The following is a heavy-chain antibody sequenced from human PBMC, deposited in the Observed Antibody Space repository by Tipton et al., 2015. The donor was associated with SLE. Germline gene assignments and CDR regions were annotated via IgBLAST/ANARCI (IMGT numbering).Heavy chain of an antibody. J-gene: IGHJ6*02. V-gene: IGHV4-39*07. Sequence: TLSLTCTVSGGSISSKTYYWGWIRQPPGKGLEWIGSIYYSGSTYYNPSPKSRVTISLDTSKNQFSLRLSSVTAADTAVYFCARSRGLGSCSGDNCYDYYFGMDVWGQGTTVTVSS. D-gene: IGHD2-15*01. CDR3: ARSRGLGSCSGDNCYDYYFGMDV. CDR1: GGSISSKTYY. CDR2: IYYSGST.